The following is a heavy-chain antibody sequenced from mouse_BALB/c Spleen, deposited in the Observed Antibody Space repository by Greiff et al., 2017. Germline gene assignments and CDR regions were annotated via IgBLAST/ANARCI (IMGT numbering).Heavy chain of an antibody. J-gene: IGHJ2*01. CDR3: ARRPNYYGSSYYFDY. CDR2: ISYSGST. Sequence: VQLKESGPGLVKPSQSLSLTCTVTGYSITSDYAWNWIRQFPGNKLEWMGYISYSGSTSYNPSLKSRISITRDTSKNQFFLQLNSVTTEDTATYYCARRPNYYGSSYYFDYWGQGTTLTVSS. CDR1: GYSITSDYA. V-gene: IGHV3-2*02. D-gene: IGHD1-1*01.